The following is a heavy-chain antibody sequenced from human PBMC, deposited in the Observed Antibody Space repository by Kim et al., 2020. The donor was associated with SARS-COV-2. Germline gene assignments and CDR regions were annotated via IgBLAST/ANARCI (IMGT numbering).Heavy chain of an antibody. CDR1: GFTFRTYA. CDR2: ISGSGATK. J-gene: IGHJ3*02. CDR3: AKDGDTSTTRTDSLDI. V-gene: IGHV3-23*01. Sequence: GGSLRLSCATSGFTFRTYAMSWVRQAPGKGLEWLSAISGSGATKHYADSVKGRFTISRDNSMNTLSLQKTSLRDEDTALYYCAKDGDTSTTRTDSLDIWGQGTMVTVSS. D-gene: IGHD3-16*01.